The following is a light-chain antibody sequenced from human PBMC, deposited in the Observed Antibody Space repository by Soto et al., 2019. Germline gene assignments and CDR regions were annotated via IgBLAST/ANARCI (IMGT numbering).Light chain of an antibody. CDR3: QQYESWPT. CDR1: QSVNYN. V-gene: IGKV3-15*01. J-gene: IGKJ1*01. Sequence: IVMTPFSPTLSMSPGQRANLSCRASQSVNYNLAWYQQKPGQAPRLLIYTASTRATGIPARFSGSGSGTEFTLTINSLQSEDFAVYYCQQYESWPTFGQGTKVDIK. CDR2: TAS.